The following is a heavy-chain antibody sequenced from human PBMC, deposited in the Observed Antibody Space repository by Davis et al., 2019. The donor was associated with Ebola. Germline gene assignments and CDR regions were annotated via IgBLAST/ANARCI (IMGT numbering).Heavy chain of an antibody. J-gene: IGHJ4*02. CDR3: TTTTTTNDY. V-gene: IGHV3-73*01. Sequence: AASVKVSCKASGYTFTSYYMHWVRQASGKGLEWVGRIRSKANSYATAYAASVKGRFTISRDDSKNTAYLQMNSLKTEDTAVYYCTTTTTTNDYWGQGTLVTVSS. CDR2: IRSKANSYAT. CDR1: GYTFTSYY. D-gene: IGHD4-17*01.